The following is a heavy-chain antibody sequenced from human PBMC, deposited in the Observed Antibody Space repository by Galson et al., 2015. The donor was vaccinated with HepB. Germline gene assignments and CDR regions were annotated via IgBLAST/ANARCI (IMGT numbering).Heavy chain of an antibody. CDR3: VKGGSWFGGVWFDP. D-gene: IGHD3-16*01. V-gene: IGHV3-23*01. J-gene: IGHJ5*02. Sequence: SLRLSCAGSGFIFRHHAMAWIRQAPGKGLEWVSGINGRGSTRSYSDAVKGRFSISRDNYKDTVFSQMDNLRAEDTAVYYCVKGGSWFGGVWFDPWGQGALVTVS. CDR1: GFIFRHHA. CDR2: INGRGSTR.